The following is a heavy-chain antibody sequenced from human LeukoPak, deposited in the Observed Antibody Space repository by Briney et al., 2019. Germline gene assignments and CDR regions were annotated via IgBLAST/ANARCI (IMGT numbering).Heavy chain of an antibody. V-gene: IGHV3-48*04. D-gene: IGHD4-23*01. J-gene: IGHJ6*03. Sequence: GGSLRLSCAASGFTFSSYSMNWVRQAPGKGLEWVSYISSSSSSTIYYADSVKGRFTISRDNAKNSLYLQMNSLRAEDTAVYYCARDGYSTVVTKGMDVWGKGTTVTVSS. CDR2: ISSSSSSTI. CDR3: ARDGYSTVVTKGMDV. CDR1: GFTFSSYS.